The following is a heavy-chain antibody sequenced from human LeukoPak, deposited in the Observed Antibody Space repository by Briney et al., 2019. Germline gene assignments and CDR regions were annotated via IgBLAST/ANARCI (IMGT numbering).Heavy chain of an antibody. CDR1: GFTFSNYS. J-gene: IGHJ4*02. Sequence: TGGSLRLSCSVSGFTFSNYSMHRVRQAPGKGLEYVSAISGNGGTTYYADSVKGRLTISRDNSKNTLYLQMSSLRTEDTAVYFCVRRGYDSGSYEVWGQGTLVTVSS. CDR3: VRRGYDSGSYEV. CDR2: ISGNGGTT. V-gene: IGHV3-64D*06. D-gene: IGHD3-10*01.